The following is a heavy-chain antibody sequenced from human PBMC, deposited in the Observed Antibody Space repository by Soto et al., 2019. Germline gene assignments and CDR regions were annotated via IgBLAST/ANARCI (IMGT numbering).Heavy chain of an antibody. J-gene: IGHJ4*02. V-gene: IGHV3-23*01. Sequence: EVQLLESGGGLVQPGGSLRLSCAASGFIFSSYDMSWVRQAPGKGLEWVSTVSGSVGTTYYADSVKGRFTISRDNSKNTLYLQMNNLRAEDTAVYYCLPMSGRFDYWGQGSLVTVSS. CDR1: GFIFSSYD. CDR3: LPMSGRFDY. CDR2: VSGSVGTT.